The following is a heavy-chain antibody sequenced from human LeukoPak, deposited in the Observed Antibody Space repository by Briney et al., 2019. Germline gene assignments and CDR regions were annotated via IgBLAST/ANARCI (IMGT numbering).Heavy chain of an antibody. CDR1: GFTFSSYA. J-gene: IGHJ4*02. Sequence: PGGSLRLSCAASGFTFSSYAMHWVRRAPGKGLEYVSAISSNGGSTYYANSVKGRFTISRDNSKNTLYLQMGSLRAEDMAVYYCARRDKLSSFDYWGQGTLVTVSS. V-gene: IGHV3-64*01. D-gene: IGHD3-9*01. CDR3: ARRDKLSSFDY. CDR2: ISSNGGST.